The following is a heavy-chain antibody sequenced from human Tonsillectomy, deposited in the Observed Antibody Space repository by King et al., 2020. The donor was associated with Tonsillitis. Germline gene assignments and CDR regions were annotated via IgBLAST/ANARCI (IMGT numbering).Heavy chain of an antibody. J-gene: IGHJ4*02. CDR3: ARDVYYDYSDSPDY. V-gene: IGHV4-4*07. Sequence: QLQESGPGLVKPSETLSLTCTVSSGSITNYYWTWIRQPAGKGLEWMGRISDRGRTEYNPSLRSRHTMSLDRPKNQFSLRLRSVTAADTAVYYCARDVYYDYSDSPDYWGQGTLVTVSS. CDR2: ISDRGRT. D-gene: IGHD3-22*01. CDR1: SGSITNYY.